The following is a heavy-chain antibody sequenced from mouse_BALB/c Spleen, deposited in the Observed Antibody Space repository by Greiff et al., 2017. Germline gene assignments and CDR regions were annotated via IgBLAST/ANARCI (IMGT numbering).Heavy chain of an antibody. CDR1: GYSFTSYW. Sequence: QVQLQQSGAELVRPGASVKLSCKASGYSFTSYWMNWVKQRPGKGLEWIGMIHHSDSETRLTQKFKDKATLTEDKSSSKANMLHSSPTSEDSAVCCSARGDFDYWGQGTTLTVSS. J-gene: IGHJ2*01. CDR3: ARGDFDY. D-gene: IGHD6-1*01. V-gene: IGHV1S82*01. CDR2: IHHSDSET.